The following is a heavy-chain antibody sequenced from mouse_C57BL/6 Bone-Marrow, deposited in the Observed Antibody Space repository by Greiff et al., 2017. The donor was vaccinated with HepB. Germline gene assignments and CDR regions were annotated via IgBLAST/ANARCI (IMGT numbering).Heavy chain of an antibody. V-gene: IGHV1-81*01. CDR1: GYTFTSYG. CDR2: IYPRSGNT. J-gene: IGHJ1*03. Sequence: QVQLKQSGAELARPGASVKLSCKASGYTFTSYGISWVKQRTGQGLEWIGEIYPRSGNTYYNEKFKGKATLTADKSSSTAYMELRSLTSEDSAVYFCARGERWYFDVWGTGTMVTVSS. CDR3: ARGERWYFDV.